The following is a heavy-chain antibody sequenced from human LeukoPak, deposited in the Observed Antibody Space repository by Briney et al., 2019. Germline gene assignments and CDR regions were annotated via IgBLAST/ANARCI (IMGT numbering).Heavy chain of an antibody. CDR1: GFTFDDYA. CDR3: AKDSDEHGDYVDSRPFDY. D-gene: IGHD4-17*01. J-gene: IGHJ4*02. Sequence: GGSLRLSCAASGFTFDDYAMHWVRQAPGKGLEWVSGISWNSGSIGYADSVKGRFTISRDNAKNSLYLQMNSLRAEDTALYYCAKDSDEHGDYVDSRPFDYWGQGTLVTVSS. V-gene: IGHV3-9*01. CDR2: ISWNSGSI.